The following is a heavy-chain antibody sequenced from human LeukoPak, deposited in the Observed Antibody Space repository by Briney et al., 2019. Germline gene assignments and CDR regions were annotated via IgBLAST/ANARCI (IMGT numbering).Heavy chain of an antibody. Sequence: GGSLRLSCAASGFTFSSNAMSWVRQAPGRGLEWVSAISGRADRTYYAEPVKGRFTISRDNSKNTLYLQMDSLRAEDTAVYFCGKGVCILPDMVGFDYWGQGTLVTVSS. CDR3: GKGVCILPDMVGFDY. V-gene: IGHV3-23*01. CDR2: ISGRADRT. J-gene: IGHJ4*02. CDR1: GFTFSSNA. D-gene: IGHD5-12*01.